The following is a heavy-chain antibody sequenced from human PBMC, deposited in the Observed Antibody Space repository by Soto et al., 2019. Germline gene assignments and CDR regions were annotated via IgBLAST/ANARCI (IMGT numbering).Heavy chain of an antibody. J-gene: IGHJ4*02. CDR3: AKSAPMDAGDKYYYDF. V-gene: IGHV1-69*13. Sequence: SVKVPCKASGGTFSIFGISWVRQAPGQGLEWMGGIIPFFGTARYSQKFEDRITITADESTNTVYMDLRSLTSEDTAIYYCAKSAPMDAGDKYYYDFWGQGALVTVSS. CDR2: IIPFFGTA. D-gene: IGHD4-17*01. CDR1: GGTFSIFG.